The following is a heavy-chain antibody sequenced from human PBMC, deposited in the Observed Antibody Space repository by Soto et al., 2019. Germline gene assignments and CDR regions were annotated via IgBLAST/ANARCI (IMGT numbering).Heavy chain of an antibody. J-gene: IGHJ6*02. V-gene: IGHV1-18*01. Sequence: ASVKVSCKATGYTFTSYGISWVRQAPAQGLEWMGWISAYNGNTNYAQKLQGRVTMTTDTSTSTAYMELRSLRSDDTAVYYCARDLRTTGYYGMDVWGQGTTVTVS. CDR1: GYTFTSYG. CDR3: ARDLRTTGYYGMDV. CDR2: ISAYNGNT.